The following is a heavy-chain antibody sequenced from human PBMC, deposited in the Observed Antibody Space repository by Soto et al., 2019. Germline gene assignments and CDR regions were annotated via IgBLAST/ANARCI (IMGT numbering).Heavy chain of an antibody. CDR3: AHLPWSGGTCYWFSFSGMDG. Sequence: QITLKESGPTLVKPTQTLTLTCTFSGFSLSTSGVGVAWIRQPPGKALAWLALIYWDADKRYRPSLESRLTIIKDTSKNPVVLTLTNMDSVDPATYYGAHLPWSGGTCYWFSFSGMDGWGQGTTVTVSS. CDR1: GFSLSTSGVG. V-gene: IGHV2-5*02. D-gene: IGHD2-15*01. J-gene: IGHJ6*02. CDR2: IYWDADK.